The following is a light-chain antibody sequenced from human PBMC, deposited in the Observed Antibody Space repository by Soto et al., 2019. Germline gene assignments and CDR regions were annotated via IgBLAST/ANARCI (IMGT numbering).Light chain of an antibody. CDR1: SSDVGGYNY. CDR3: QSYDSSLSGAV. V-gene: IGLV2-8*01. J-gene: IGLJ7*01. Sequence: QSALTQPPSASGSPGQSVTISCTGTSSDVGGYNYVSWYQQHPGKAPKLMISEVSKRPSGVPDRFSGSKSGNTASLTVSGLQAEDEADYYCQSYDSSLSGAVFGGGTQLTVL. CDR2: EVS.